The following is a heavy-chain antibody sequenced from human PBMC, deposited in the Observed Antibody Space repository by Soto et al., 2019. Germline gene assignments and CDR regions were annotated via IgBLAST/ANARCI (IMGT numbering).Heavy chain of an antibody. CDR2: ISSSSSTI. Sequence: GGSLRLSCAASGFTFSSYSMNWVRQAPGKGLEWVSYISSSSSTIYYADSVKGRFTISRDNAKNSLYLQMNSLRDEDTAVYYCARDLWELLEYYYYGMDVWGQGTTVTVSS. CDR1: GFTFSSYS. V-gene: IGHV3-48*02. J-gene: IGHJ6*02. D-gene: IGHD1-26*01. CDR3: ARDLWELLEYYYYGMDV.